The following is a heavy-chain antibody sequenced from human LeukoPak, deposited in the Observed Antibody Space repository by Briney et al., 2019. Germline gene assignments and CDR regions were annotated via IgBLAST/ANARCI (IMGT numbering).Heavy chain of an antibody. Sequence: ASVKVSCKASGGTFSSYAISWVRQAPGQGLEWMGRIIPIFGTANYAQKFQGRVTITTDESTSTAYMELSSLRSEDTAVYYCAKGGYYDSSRFDYWGQGTLVTVSS. CDR3: AKGGYYDSSRFDY. J-gene: IGHJ4*02. CDR1: GGTFSSYA. V-gene: IGHV1-69*05. D-gene: IGHD3-22*01. CDR2: IIPIFGTA.